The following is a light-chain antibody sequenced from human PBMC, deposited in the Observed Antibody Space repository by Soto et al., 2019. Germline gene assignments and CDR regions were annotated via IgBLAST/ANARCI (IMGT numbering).Light chain of an antibody. CDR2: EVS. Sequence: QSALTQPASVSGSPGQSITISCTGTSSDVCGYNYVSWYQQHPGKAPKLLIYEVSNRPSGVSNRFSGSKSGNTASLTISGLQAADEADYYCSSYTSSSTPYVFGTGTKVTVL. J-gene: IGLJ1*01. CDR3: SSYTSSSTPYV. V-gene: IGLV2-14*01. CDR1: SSDVCGYNY.